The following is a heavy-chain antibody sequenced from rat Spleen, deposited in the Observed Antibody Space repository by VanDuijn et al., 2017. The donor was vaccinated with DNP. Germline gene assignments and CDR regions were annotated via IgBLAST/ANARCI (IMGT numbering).Heavy chain of an antibody. J-gene: IGHJ2*01. CDR3: SREGLRASDY. CDR2: INEDSGTI. V-gene: IGHV4-2*01. D-gene: IGHD4-1*01. Sequence: EVKLVESGGGLVQPGRSLKLSCAASGFNFNDYWMGWVRQAPGKGLEWIGEINEDSGTINYTPSLKYKFTISRDNAQNTLYLQMSTLVSEDSAIYYCSREGLRASDYWGQGVLVTVSS. CDR1: GFNFNDYW.